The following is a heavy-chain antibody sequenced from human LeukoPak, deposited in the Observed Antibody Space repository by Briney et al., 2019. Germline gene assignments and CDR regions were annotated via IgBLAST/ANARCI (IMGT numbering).Heavy chain of an antibody. J-gene: IGHJ3*02. CDR2: IYTSGST. CDR3: AKSNGYGLMDI. CDR1: GGSISSYY. D-gene: IGHD3-22*01. V-gene: IGHV4-4*07. Sequence: PSETLSLTCTVSGGSISSYYWSWIRQPAGKGLEWIGRIYTSGSTNYNPSLKSRVTISLDTSRNQFSLKLNSVTAADTAVYYCAKSNGYGLMDIWGQGTMVTVSS.